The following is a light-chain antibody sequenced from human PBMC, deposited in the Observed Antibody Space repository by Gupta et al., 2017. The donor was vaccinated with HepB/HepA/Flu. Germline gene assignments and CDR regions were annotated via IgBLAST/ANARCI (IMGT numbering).Light chain of an antibody. J-gene: IGLJ2*01. CDR3: AAWDDSLSAVV. V-gene: IGLV1-47*01. Sequence: QSVLTQPPSASGTPGQRVTFSCSGSSSSFGGNYVYWYQQLPGTAPKLLIYRNNQRPSGVPDRFSGSKSGTSASLTISGLQAEDEADYYCAAWDDSLSAVVFGGGTKLTV. CDR1: SSSFGGNY. CDR2: RNN.